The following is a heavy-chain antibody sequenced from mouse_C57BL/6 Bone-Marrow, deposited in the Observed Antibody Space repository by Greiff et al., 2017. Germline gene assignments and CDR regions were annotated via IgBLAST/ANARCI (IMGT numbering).Heavy chain of an antibody. J-gene: IGHJ2*01. CDR3: ARHGDGYRYFDY. D-gene: IGHD2-3*01. CDR2: FYPGGGSI. CDR1: GYTFTEYT. V-gene: IGHV1-62-2*01. Sequence: QVQLQQSGAELVKPGASVKLSCKASGYTFTEYTIHWVKQRSGQGLEWLGWFYPGGGSITYNEKFKDKATLTADKSSSTVYMELSRLTSDDSAVYFCARHGDGYRYFDYWGQGTTLTVSS.